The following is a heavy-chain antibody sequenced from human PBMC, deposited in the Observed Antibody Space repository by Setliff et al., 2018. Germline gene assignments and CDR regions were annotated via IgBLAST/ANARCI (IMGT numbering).Heavy chain of an antibody. CDR1: GYTFTGYY. V-gene: IGHV1-2*04. Sequence: ASVKVSCKASGYTFTGYYMHWVRQAPGQGLEWMGWINPNSGGTNYAQKFQGWVTMTRDTSISTAYMELSRLRSDDTAVYYCSRSGWLREYYFDYWGQGTLVTVSS. CDR2: INPNSGGT. CDR3: SRSGWLREYYFDY. J-gene: IGHJ4*02. D-gene: IGHD5-12*01.